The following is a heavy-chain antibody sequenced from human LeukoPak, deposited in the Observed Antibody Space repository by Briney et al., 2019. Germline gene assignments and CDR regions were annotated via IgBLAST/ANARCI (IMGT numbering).Heavy chain of an antibody. V-gene: IGHV1-2*02. J-gene: IGHJ6*02. CDR2: INPNSGGT. Sequence: GASVTVSCKASGYTFTGYYMHWVRQAPGQGLEWMGWINPNSGGTNYAQKFQGRVTMTRDTSISTAYMELSRLRSDDTAVYYCASLQYYYYYGMDVWGQGTTVTVSS. CDR3: ASLQYYYYYGMDV. CDR1: GYTFTGYY. D-gene: IGHD4-11*01.